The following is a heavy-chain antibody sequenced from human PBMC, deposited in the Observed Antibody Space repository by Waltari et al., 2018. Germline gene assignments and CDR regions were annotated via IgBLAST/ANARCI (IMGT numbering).Heavy chain of an antibody. CDR1: GFTFSSYG. Sequence: QVQLVESGGGVVQPRRSLRLSCAASGFTFSSYGMHWVRQAPGKGLEWVAVISYDGSNKYYADSVQGRFTISRDNSKNTLYLQMDSLRADDTAVYYCVKLRFLEWLLAGAFDIWGQGTMVTVSS. J-gene: IGHJ3*02. CDR3: VKLRFLEWLLAGAFDI. D-gene: IGHD3-3*01. V-gene: IGHV3-30*18. CDR2: ISYDGSNK.